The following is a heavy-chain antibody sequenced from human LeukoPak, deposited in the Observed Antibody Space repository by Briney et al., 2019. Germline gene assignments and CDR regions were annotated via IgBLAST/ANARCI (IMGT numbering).Heavy chain of an antibody. CDR1: GGSFSGYY. CDR2: INHSGST. D-gene: IGHD1-14*01. V-gene: IGHV4-34*01. J-gene: IGHJ6*03. Sequence: SETLSLTCAVYGGSFSGYYWSGIRQPPGKGLEWIGEINHSGSTNYNPSLKSRVTISLDTSKNQFSLKLSSVTAADTAVYYCASVEPQHYYYYMDVWGKGTTVTVSS. CDR3: ASVEPQHYYYYMDV.